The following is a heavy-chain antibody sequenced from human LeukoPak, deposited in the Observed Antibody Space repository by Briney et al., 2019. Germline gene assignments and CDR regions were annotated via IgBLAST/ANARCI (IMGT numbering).Heavy chain of an antibody. Sequence: PGGSLRLSCVGSGFMFSNYYMYWVRQAPEKGLVWVSRIKNAGIDTIYADSVKGRFTVSRDNAKNTVYLQMSSLRAEDTAVYYCARGGYGHNMDVWGEGTTVTVSS. CDR3: ARGGYGHNMDV. CDR1: GFMFSNYY. CDR2: IKNAGIDT. D-gene: IGHD3-10*01. J-gene: IGHJ6*03. V-gene: IGHV3-74*01.